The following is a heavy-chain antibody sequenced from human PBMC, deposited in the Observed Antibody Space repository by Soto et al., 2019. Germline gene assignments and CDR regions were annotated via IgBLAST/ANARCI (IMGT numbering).Heavy chain of an antibody. J-gene: IGHJ4*02. V-gene: IGHV3-48*03. CDR1: GFTFSSHE. CDR2: ISGSGNIT. CDR3: ARGGVY. D-gene: IGHD2-8*01. Sequence: GGSLRLSXAASGFTFSSHEMNWVRQAPGKGLEWISYISGSGNITYYADSVKGRFTISRDNAQKSLYLQMNSLRVEDTAVYYCARGGVYWGQGTLVTV.